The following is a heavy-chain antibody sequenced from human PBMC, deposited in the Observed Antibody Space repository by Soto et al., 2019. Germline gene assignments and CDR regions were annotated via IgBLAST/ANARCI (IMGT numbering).Heavy chain of an antibody. CDR3: AREMWTRSGQQNIFEY. CDR1: GYGFTIYG. Sequence: QVQLVQSEAEVKKPGASVKVSCKVSGYGFTIYGISWVRQAPGQGLEWMGWVSPYSGNTRYPDNLQGRVTMTTDTSTSTAYMELRRLRSDDTAVYYCAREMWTRSGQQNIFEYWGQGALVNVSS. D-gene: IGHD6-25*01. CDR2: VSPYSGNT. J-gene: IGHJ4*02. V-gene: IGHV1-18*01.